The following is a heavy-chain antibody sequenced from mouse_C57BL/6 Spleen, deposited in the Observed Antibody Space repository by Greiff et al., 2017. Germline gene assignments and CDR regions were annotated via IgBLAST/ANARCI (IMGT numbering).Heavy chain of an antibody. D-gene: IGHD2-14*01. CDR1: GYAFSSSW. Sequence: VQLQQSGPELVKPGASVKISCKASGYAFSSSWMNWVKQRPGKGLEWIGGIYPGDGGTNYNGKFKGKATLTADKSSSTAYIQLSSLTSEDSAVYFCARSGYALYFDYWGQGTTLTVSS. V-gene: IGHV1-82*01. J-gene: IGHJ2*01. CDR2: IYPGDGGT. CDR3: ARSGYALYFDY.